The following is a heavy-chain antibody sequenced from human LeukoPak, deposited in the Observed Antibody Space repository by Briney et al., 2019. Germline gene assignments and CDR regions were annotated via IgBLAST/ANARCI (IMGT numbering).Heavy chain of an antibody. J-gene: IGHJ6*03. V-gene: IGHV4-59*01. CDR1: GGSISSYY. Sequence: KPSETLSLTCTVSGGSISSYYWSWIRQPPGQGLEWIGYIYYSGSTNYNPSLKSRVTISVDTSKNQFSLKLSAVTAADTAVYYCARDLRGYSYGLYYYYYMDVWGKETTVTVSS. CDR2: IYYSGST. D-gene: IGHD5-18*01. CDR3: ARDLRGYSYGLYYYYYMDV.